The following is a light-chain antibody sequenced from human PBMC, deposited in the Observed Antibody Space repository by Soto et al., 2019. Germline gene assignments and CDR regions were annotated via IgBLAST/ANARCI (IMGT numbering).Light chain of an antibody. V-gene: IGKV1-39*01. CDR1: QSISNY. Sequence: DIQLTQSPSSLSASVGDRVSISCRASQSISNYLNWYQQKPGKASKVLIFAASRLQSGVPSRFSGSGSGTDFTLTITSLQPEDFATYYCQQSYSRTFGQGTKVDIK. CDR2: AAS. CDR3: QQSYSRT. J-gene: IGKJ1*01.